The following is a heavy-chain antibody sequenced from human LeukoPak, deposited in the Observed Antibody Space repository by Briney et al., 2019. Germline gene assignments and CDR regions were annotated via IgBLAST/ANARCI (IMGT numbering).Heavy chain of an antibody. D-gene: IGHD6-19*01. CDR1: GFTFSSYS. Sequence: GGSLRLSCAASGFTFSSYSMNWVRQAPGKGLEWVSSISSSSSYIYYADSVKGRFTISRDNAKNSLYLQMNSLRAEDTAVYYCARDHEQWLVRVGVKYYFDYWGQGTLVTVSS. CDR2: ISSSSSYI. CDR3: ARDHEQWLVRVGVKYYFDY. V-gene: IGHV3-21*01. J-gene: IGHJ4*02.